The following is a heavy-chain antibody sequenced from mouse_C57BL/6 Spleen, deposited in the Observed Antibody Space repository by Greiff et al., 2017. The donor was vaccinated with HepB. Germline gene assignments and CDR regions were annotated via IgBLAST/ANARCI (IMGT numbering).Heavy chain of an antibody. V-gene: IGHV1-15*01. CDR2: IDPETGGT. CDR1: GYTFTDYE. Sequence: QVQLQQSGAELVRPGASVTLSCKASGYTFTDYEMHWVKQTPVHGLEWIGAIDPETGGTAYNQKFKGKAILTADKSSSTAYMELRSLTSEDSAVYYCTRPLYSLYAMDDWGQGTSVTVSS. J-gene: IGHJ4*01. CDR3: TRPLYSLYAMDD. D-gene: IGHD2-12*01.